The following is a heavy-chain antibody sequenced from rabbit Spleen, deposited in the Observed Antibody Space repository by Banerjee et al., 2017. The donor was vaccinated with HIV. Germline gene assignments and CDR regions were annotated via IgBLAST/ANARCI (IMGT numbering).Heavy chain of an antibody. CDR3: ARDSAGREDFNL. CDR2: IDVVKSGNS. CDR1: GLDISSSYW. Sequence: QEQLVESGGDLVKSGASLTLTCKASGLDISSSYWICWVRQAPGKGLEWIACIDVVKSGNSYYASWAKGRFTISRTSSTTVTLQMTSLTAADTATYFCARDSAGREDFNLWGPGTLVTVS. D-gene: IGHD4-2*01. V-gene: IGHV1S45*01. J-gene: IGHJ4*01.